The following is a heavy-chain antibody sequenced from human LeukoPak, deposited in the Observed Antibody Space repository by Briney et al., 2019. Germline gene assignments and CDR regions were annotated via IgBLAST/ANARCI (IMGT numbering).Heavy chain of an antibody. CDR1: GFSISTYY. CDR2: IHSSGNT. J-gene: IGHJ4*02. V-gene: IGHV4-4*07. D-gene: IGHD4-23*01. Sequence: SETLSLTCTVSGFSISTYYWRWFRQPAGKGLEWIGRIHSSGNTNYNPSLQSRVSLSIDTSQNQFSLRLTSLTAADTAVYFCARDVGKAYWGQGLLAIVSS. CDR3: ARDVGKAY.